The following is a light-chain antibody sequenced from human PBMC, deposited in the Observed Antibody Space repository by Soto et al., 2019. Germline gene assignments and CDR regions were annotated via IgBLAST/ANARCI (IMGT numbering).Light chain of an antibody. V-gene: IGKV3D-20*02. J-gene: IGKJ2*01. CDR3: QQRSNWPYT. CDR2: SAS. CDR1: QTVSANS. Sequence: EIVLTQSPGTLSLSPGETATLSCRASQTVSANSLAWYQRKPGQAPRLLIYSASSRATGIPDRFSGSGSGTDFTLTISRLEPEDFAVYFCQQRSNWPYTFGQGTKLEIK.